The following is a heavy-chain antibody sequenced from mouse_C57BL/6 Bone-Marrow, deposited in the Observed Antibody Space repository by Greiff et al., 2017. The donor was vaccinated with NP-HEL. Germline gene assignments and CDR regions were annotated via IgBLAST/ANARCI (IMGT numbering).Heavy chain of an antibody. V-gene: IGHV5-15*01. D-gene: IGHD3-3*01. CDR3: ARKGLGVYFDY. J-gene: IGHJ2*01. Sequence: EVMLVESGGGLVQPGGSLKLSCAASGFTFSDYGMAWVRQAPRKGPEWVAFISNLAYSIYYADTVTGRFTISRENAKNTLYLEMSSLRSEDTAMDYCARKGLGVYFDYWGQGTTLTVSS. CDR1: GFTFSDYG. CDR2: ISNLAYSI.